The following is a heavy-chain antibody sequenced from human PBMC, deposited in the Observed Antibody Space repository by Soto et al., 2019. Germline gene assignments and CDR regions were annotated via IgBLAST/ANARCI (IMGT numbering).Heavy chain of an antibody. D-gene: IGHD6-13*01. J-gene: IGHJ4*02. CDR1: GFTFDDYA. Sequence: VQLVESGGGLVQPGRSLRLSCAASGFTFDDYAMHWVRQAPGKGLEWVSGISWNSGSIGYADSVKGRFTISRDNAKNSLYLQMNSLRAEDTALYYCAKGGSSSWDQIDYWGQGTLVTVSS. CDR2: ISWNSGSI. CDR3: AKGGSSSWDQIDY. V-gene: IGHV3-9*01.